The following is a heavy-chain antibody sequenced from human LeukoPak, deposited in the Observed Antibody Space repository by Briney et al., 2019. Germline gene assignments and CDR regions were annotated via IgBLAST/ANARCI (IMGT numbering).Heavy chain of an antibody. D-gene: IGHD3-22*01. CDR2: IKQDGSEK. Sequence: GGSLRLSCAASGFTFSSYAMSWVRQAPGKGLQWVANIKQDGSEKGYVDSVKGRFTISRDNAKNSLFLQMNSLRVEVTAVYYCARHDNSGDYRFDYWGQGTLVTVSS. V-gene: IGHV3-7*01. CDR1: GFTFSSYA. J-gene: IGHJ4*02. CDR3: ARHDNSGDYRFDY.